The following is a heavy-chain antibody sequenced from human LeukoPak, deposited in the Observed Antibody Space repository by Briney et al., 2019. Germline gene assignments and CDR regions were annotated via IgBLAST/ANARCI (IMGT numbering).Heavy chain of an antibody. D-gene: IGHD2-2*01. CDR2: ISGSGGST. CDR1: GFTFSSYA. Sequence: SGGSLRLSCAASGFTFSSYAMSWVRQAPGKGLEWVSAISGSGGSTYYADSVKGRFTISRDNSKNTLYLQMNSLRAEDTAVYYCAKAPYIVVVPAAYIHYGMDVWGQGTTVTVSS. V-gene: IGHV3-23*01. J-gene: IGHJ6*02. CDR3: AKAPYIVVVPAAYIHYGMDV.